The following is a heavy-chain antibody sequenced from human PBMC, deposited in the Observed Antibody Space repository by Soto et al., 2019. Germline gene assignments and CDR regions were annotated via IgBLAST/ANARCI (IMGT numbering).Heavy chain of an antibody. V-gene: IGHV1-69*13. J-gene: IGHJ6*02. Sequence: SVKVSCKASGGTFSSYAISWVRQAPGQGLEWMGGIIPIFGTANYAQKFQGRVTITADESTSTAYMELSSLRSEDTAVYYCARARAEMATIRAPMDVWGQGTTVTVSS. CDR3: ARARAEMATIRAPMDV. D-gene: IGHD5-12*01. CDR1: GGTFSSYA. CDR2: IIPIFGTA.